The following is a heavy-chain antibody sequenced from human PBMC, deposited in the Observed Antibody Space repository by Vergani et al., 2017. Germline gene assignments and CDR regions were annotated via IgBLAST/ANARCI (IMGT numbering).Heavy chain of an antibody. D-gene: IGHD1-7*01. CDR3: ASETDSTNYACVPGYLDF. Sequence: QVQLVQSGAEVKKPGASVKVSCKASGYTFTSYGISWVRQAPGQGLEWMGGISSYNGNTNYAQKLQGRVTMTTDTSTSTAYIELRSLRSADTAVYYCASETDSTNYACVPGYLDFWGKGTTVTVSS. CDR2: ISSYNGNT. CDR1: GYTFTSYG. J-gene: IGHJ6*03. V-gene: IGHV1-18*01.